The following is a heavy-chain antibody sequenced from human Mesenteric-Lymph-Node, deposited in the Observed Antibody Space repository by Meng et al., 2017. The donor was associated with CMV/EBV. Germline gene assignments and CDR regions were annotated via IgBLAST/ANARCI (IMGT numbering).Heavy chain of an antibody. D-gene: IGHD3-9*01. J-gene: IGHJ4*02. V-gene: IGHV3-30*04. CDR1: GITFSSNA. CDR3: ASEYYDILTGYYIPYYFDY. CDR2: ISYDGSSK. Sequence: GGSLRLSCAASGITFSSNAMHWVRQAPGKGLEWVAVISYDGSSKYYADSVKDRFTISRDNSKNTLYLQMNSLRAEDTAEYYCASEYYDILTGYYIPYYFDYWGQGTLVTVSS.